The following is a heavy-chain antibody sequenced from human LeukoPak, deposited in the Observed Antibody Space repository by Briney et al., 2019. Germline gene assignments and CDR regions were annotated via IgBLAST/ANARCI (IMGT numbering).Heavy chain of an antibody. D-gene: IGHD4-17*01. Sequence: SETLSLTCTVSGGSISSSSYYWGWIRQPPGKGLEWIGSIYYSGSTYYNPSLKSRVTISVDTSKNQFSLKLSSVTAADTAVYYCARAHDYDLVYWGQGTLVTVSS. J-gene: IGHJ4*02. CDR2: IYYSGST. V-gene: IGHV4-39*01. CDR3: ARAHDYDLVY. CDR1: GGSISSSSYY.